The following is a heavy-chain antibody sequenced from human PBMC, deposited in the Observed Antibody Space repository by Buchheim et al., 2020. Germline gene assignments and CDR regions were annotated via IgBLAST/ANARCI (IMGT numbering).Heavy chain of an antibody. V-gene: IGHV3-30*18. CDR2: ISYDGSNK. Sequence: QVQLVESGGGVVQPGRSLRLSCAASGFTFSSYGMHWVRQAPGKGLEWVAVISYDGSNKYYADSVKGRFTISRDNSKNTLYLQMNSLRAEDTAVYYCAKEGEYSSSPNYFDYWGQGTL. CDR3: AKEGEYSSSPNYFDY. CDR1: GFTFSSYG. D-gene: IGHD6-6*01. J-gene: IGHJ4*02.